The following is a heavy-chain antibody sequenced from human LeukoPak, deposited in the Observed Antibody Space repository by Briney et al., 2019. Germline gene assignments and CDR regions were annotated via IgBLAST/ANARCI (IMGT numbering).Heavy chain of an antibody. CDR2: ISGSGGST. D-gene: IGHD2-15*01. V-gene: IGHV3-23*01. J-gene: IGHJ3*02. CDR3: AKEIEHCSGGSCFLDAFDI. Sequence: PGGSLRLSCAASGFTFSNAWMSWVRQAPGKGLEWVSAISGSGGSTYYADSVKGRFTISRDNSKNTLYLQMNSLRAEDTAVYYCAKEIEHCSGGSCFLDAFDIWGQGTMVTVSS. CDR1: GFTFSNAW.